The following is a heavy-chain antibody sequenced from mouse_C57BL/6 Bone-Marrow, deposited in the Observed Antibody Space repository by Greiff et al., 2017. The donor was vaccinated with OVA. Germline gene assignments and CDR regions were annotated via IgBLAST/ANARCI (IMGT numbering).Heavy chain of an antibody. CDR3: ARYREFYAMDY. V-gene: IGHV7-3*01. J-gene: IGHJ4*01. Sequence: DVMLVESGGGLVQPGGSLSLSCAASGFTFTDYYMSWVRQPPGKALEWLGFIRNKANGYTTEYSASVKGRFTISRDNSQSILYLQMNALRAEDSATYYCARYREFYAMDYWGQGTSVTVSS. CDR1: GFTFTDYY. CDR2: IRNKANGYTT.